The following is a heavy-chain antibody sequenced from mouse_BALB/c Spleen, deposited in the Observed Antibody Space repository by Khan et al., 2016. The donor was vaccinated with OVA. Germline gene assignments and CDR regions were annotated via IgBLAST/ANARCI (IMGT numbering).Heavy chain of an antibody. V-gene: IGHV3-2*02. J-gene: IGHJ4*01. D-gene: IGHD1-1*01. CDR1: GYSITSGYA. Sequence: EVQLQESGPGLVKPSQSLSLTCTVTGYSITSGYAWNWIRQFPGNKLEWMGYISYSGSTSYNPSLRSRISITRDTSKNQFFLQLNSVTTEDTATYYCARKNYYGYAMDYWVQGTSVTVSS. CDR2: ISYSGST. CDR3: ARKNYYGYAMDY.